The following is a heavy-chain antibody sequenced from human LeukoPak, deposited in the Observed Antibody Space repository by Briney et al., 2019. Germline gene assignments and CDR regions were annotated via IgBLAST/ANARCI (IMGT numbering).Heavy chain of an antibody. CDR1: GFTVSSNS. J-gene: IGHJ4*02. Sequence: GGSLRLSCTVSGFTVSSNSMSWVRQAPGKGLEWVAVISYDGSNKYYADSVKGRFTISRDNSKNTLYLQMNSLRAEDTAVYYCAKDVSMVRGFPYYFDYWGQGTLVTVSS. D-gene: IGHD3-10*01. CDR3: AKDVSMVRGFPYYFDY. CDR2: ISYDGSNK. V-gene: IGHV3-30*18.